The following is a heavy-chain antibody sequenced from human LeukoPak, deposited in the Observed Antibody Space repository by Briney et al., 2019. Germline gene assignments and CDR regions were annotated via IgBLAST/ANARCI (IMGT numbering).Heavy chain of an antibody. J-gene: IGHJ3*02. CDR1: GGSISSGSYY. CDR3: ARGSRNPLIVGATPDAFDI. CDR2: IYTSGST. V-gene: IGHV4-61*02. Sequence: SETLSLTCTVSGGSISSGSYYWSWIRQPAGKGLGWIGRIYTSGSTNYNPSLKSRVTISVDTSKNQFSLKLSSVTAADTAVYYCARGSRNPLIVGATPDAFDIWGQGTMVTVSS. D-gene: IGHD1-26*01.